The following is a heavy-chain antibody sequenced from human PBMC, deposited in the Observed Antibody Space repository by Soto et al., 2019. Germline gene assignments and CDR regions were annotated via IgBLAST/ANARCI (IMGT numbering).Heavy chain of an antibody. Sequence: EVQLVESGGGLFQPGGSLRLSCAASGFTCNKYWIHWVRQAPGQGLLWLSRIKYDATTTNYADSVKGRFSISRDNAKNTVYLQMSSLRGDDTAVYYCARGALGSYYFDYWGQGTLVTVSS. J-gene: IGHJ4*02. CDR2: IKYDATTT. CDR3: ARGALGSYYFDY. D-gene: IGHD3-16*01. CDR1: GFTCNKYW. V-gene: IGHV3-74*01.